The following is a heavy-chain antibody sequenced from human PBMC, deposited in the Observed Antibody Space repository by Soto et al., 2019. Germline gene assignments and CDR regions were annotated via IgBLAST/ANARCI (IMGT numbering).Heavy chain of an antibody. CDR3: ARAEAPGLWLFDL. J-gene: IGHJ2*01. CDR1: GFTFSSYD. Sequence: EVQLVESGGGLVQPGGSLRLSCAASGFTFSSYDMHWVRQATGKGLEWVSAIGTAGDTYYPGSVKGRFTISRENANNSLYLQMNSLRAGDTAVYYCARAEAPGLWLFDLWGRGTLVTVSA. CDR2: IGTAGDT. D-gene: IGHD3-16*01. V-gene: IGHV3-13*01.